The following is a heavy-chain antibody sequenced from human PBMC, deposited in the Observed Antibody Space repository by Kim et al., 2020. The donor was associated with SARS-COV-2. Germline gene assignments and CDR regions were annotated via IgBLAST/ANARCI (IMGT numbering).Heavy chain of an antibody. CDR3: ARSGEDWYDSSGPPRY. D-gene: IGHD3-22*01. Sequence: GESLKISCKGSGYSFTSYWIGWVRQMPGKGLEWMGIIYPGDSDTRYSPSFQGQVTISADKSISTAYLQWSSLKASDTAMYYCARSGEDWYDSSGPPRYWGQGTLVTVSS. CDR1: GYSFTSYW. V-gene: IGHV5-51*01. CDR2: IYPGDSDT. J-gene: IGHJ4*02.